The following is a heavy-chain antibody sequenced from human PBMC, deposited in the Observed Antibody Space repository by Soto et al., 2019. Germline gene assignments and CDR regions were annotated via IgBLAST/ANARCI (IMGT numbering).Heavy chain of an antibody. CDR2: TYYTGIT. CDR1: GGSITSGGYY. D-gene: IGHD6-13*01. CDR3: ARGGSTWYGDNWLDP. Sequence: VQLRESGPGLVKPSQTLSLTCKVSGGSITSGGYYWSWIRQHPVKGLEWIGYTYYTGITYYNPSLKGRVTISLDTYGSHCSLSLTSVTAADTAIYYCARGGSTWYGDNWLDPWGPGTLVTVSS. J-gene: IGHJ5*02. V-gene: IGHV4-31*03.